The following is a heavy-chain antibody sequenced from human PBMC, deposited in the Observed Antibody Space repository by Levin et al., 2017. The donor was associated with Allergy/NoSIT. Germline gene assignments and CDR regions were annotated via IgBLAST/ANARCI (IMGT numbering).Heavy chain of an antibody. V-gene: IGHV3-30*09. CDR3: ARDPTSMWIADWYFDL. CDR2: ISYDGGNK. D-gene: IGHD5-12*01. CDR1: GFTFSSYA. J-gene: IGHJ2*01. Sequence: SCAASGFTFSSYAMHWVRQAPGKGLEWVAVISYDGGNKYYRDSVKGRFAISRDNSKNTLYLQMNSLRAEDTAVYYCARDPTSMWIADWYFDLWGRGTLVTVSS.